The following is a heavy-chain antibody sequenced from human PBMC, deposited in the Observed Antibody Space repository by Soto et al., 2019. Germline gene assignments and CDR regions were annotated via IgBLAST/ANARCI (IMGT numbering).Heavy chain of an antibody. CDR3: ARGGSGYDWFDS. CDR2: IYHSGRT. CDR1: GGSISNNNW. V-gene: IGHV4-4*02. D-gene: IGHD5-12*01. J-gene: IGHJ5*01. Sequence: QVQLQQSGPGLVKPSETLSLTCAVSGGSISNNNWWSWVRQPPGKGLEWIGEIYHSGRTNYNPSLKSGVSISADKSTNHFSLNLNSVTAADTAIYYCARGGSGYDWFDSWGQGTLVTVSS.